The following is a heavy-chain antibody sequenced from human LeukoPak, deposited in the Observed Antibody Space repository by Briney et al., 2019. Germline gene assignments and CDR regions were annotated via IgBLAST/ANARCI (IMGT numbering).Heavy chain of an antibody. CDR1: GGTFSSYA. V-gene: IGHV1-69*01. J-gene: IGHJ5*02. Sequence: ASVKVSCKASGGTFSSYAISWVRQAPGQGLEWMGGIIPIFGTANYAQKFQGRVTITADESTSTAYMELSSLRSEDTAVYYCARDTWTVPAAISLGNWFDPWAREPWSPSPQ. CDR3: ARDTWTVPAAISLGNWFDP. D-gene: IGHD2-2*02. CDR2: IIPIFGTA.